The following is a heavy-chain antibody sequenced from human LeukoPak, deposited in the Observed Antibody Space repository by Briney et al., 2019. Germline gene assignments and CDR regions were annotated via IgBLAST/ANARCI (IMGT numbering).Heavy chain of an antibody. CDR2: INHSGST. V-gene: IGHV4-34*01. D-gene: IGHD3-10*01. J-gene: IGHJ4*02. CDR3: ARHNLYYYGSGSYYDTYSLDY. Sequence: SETLSLTCAVYGRSFSDYYWSWIRQPPGKGLEWIGEINHSGSTNYNPSLRSRVTISVDTSRNQFSLKLSSVTAADTAVYYCARHNLYYYGSGSYYDTYSLDYWGQGTLVTVSS. CDR1: GRSFSDYY.